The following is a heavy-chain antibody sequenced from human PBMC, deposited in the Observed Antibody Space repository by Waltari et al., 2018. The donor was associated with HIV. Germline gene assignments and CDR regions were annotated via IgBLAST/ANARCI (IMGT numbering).Heavy chain of an antibody. Sequence: EVQLVESGGVGVQRGGSLRLSCAAAGFTFDDYTMHWVRKAPGKGLEWVSLNSCDGGSTYYADSVKGRFTISRDNSNISLYLQMNSLRTEDTALYYCATGGQLWSQPLFPWGQVTLVTVSS. CDR2: NSCDGGST. CDR3: ATGGQLWSQPLFP. J-gene: IGHJ5*02. CDR1: GFTFDDYT. V-gene: IGHV3-43*01. D-gene: IGHD5-18*01.